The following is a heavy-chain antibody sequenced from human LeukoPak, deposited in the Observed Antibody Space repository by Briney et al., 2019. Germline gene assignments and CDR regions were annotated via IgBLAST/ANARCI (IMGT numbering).Heavy chain of an antibody. CDR1: GFTFSSYA. CDR3: ARGPPDFWYSSVDY. V-gene: IGHV3-30*04. D-gene: IGHD6-19*01. Sequence: PGGSLRLSCAASGFTFSSYAMHWVRQAPGKGLEWVAVISYDGSNKYYADSVKGRFTISSDNSKNTLYLQMNSLRDEDTAVYYCARGPPDFWYSSVDYCGQGTLVTVSS. J-gene: IGHJ4*02. CDR2: ISYDGSNK.